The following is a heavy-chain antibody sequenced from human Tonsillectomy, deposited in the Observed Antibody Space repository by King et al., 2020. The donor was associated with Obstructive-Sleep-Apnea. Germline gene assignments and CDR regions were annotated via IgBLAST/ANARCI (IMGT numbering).Heavy chain of an antibody. J-gene: IGHJ2*01. CDR2: IYSGVTT. CDR3: GGGYYYWSFDL. D-gene: IGHD3-3*01. V-gene: IGHV3-66*01. CDR1: GFTVSGNY. Sequence: VQLVESGGGLVQPGGSLRLSCAASGFTVSGNYMNWVRQAPGKGLEWVSGIYSGVTTFYRDSVKARFTISRDDSKNTLYLQMNKLRAEDTAVYFCGGGYYYWSFDLWGRGTRVTVSS.